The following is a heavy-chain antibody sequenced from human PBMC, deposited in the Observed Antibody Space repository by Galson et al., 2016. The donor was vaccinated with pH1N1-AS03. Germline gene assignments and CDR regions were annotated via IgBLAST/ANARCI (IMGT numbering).Heavy chain of an antibody. Sequence: SVKVSCKASGYTFTNFGINWVRQAPGQGLEWLGWISAYSGNTDYAQSLQGRVSMTTDPSTSTAYMEQTSLTSDDTAIYYCARDLRIDFGNSIVAGVQFGRYWDQGTLVTVSS. CDR3: ARDLRIDFGNSIVAGVQFGRY. D-gene: IGHD3-10*01. CDR1: GYTFTNFG. CDR2: ISAYSGNT. V-gene: IGHV1-18*01. J-gene: IGHJ4*02.